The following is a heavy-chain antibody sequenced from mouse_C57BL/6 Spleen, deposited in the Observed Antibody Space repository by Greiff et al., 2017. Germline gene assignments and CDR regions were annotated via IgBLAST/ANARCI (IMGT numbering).Heavy chain of an antibody. CDR2: IYPGDGDT. Sequence: QVQLQQSGPELVKPGASVKISCKASGYAFSSSWMNWVKQRPGKGLEWIGRIYPGDGDTNYNGKFKGKATLTADKSSSTAYMQLSSLTSEDSAVYFCARMGTTVVALDYWGQGTTLTVSS. CDR1: GYAFSSSW. CDR3: ARMGTTVVALDY. V-gene: IGHV1-82*01. D-gene: IGHD1-1*01. J-gene: IGHJ2*01.